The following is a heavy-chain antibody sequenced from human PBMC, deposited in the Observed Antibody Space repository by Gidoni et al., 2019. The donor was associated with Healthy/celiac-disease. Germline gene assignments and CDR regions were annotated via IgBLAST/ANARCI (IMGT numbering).Heavy chain of an antibody. CDR1: GFTFSSDA. J-gene: IGHJ2*01. CDR2: ISYDGSNK. V-gene: IGHV3-30-3*01. D-gene: IGHD6-19*01. Sequence: QVQLVEPGGGVVQPGRSLRLSCAAAGFTFSSDAMHWVRQAPGKGLEWVAVISYDGSNKYYADSVKGRFTISRDNSKNTLYLQMNSLRAEDTAVYYCARGQDYRIAVAGSHSYWYFDLWGRGTLVTVSS. CDR3: ARGQDYRIAVAGSHSYWYFDL.